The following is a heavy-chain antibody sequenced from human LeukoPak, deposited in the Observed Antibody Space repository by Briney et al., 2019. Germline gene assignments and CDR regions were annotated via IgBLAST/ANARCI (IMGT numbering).Heavy chain of an antibody. CDR3: ARVRKLRTRGVMDPLDY. D-gene: IGHD3-10*01. V-gene: IGHV3-7*01. CDR1: GFTFNYYW. J-gene: IGHJ4*02. CDR2: IQQDGSEK. Sequence: GGSLRLSCAASGFTFNYYWLNWVRQAPGKGLEWVANIQQDGSEKYYVDSVKGRFTTSRDNAKNSLYLQMDSLRAEDTAVYYCARVRKLRTRGVMDPLDYWGQGTLVTVSS.